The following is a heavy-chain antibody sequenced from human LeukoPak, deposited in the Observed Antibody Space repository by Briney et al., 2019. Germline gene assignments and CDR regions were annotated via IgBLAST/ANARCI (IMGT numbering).Heavy chain of an antibody. J-gene: IGHJ4*02. CDR2: ISSSGSTI. CDR1: GFTFSDYY. D-gene: IGHD2-2*01. CDR3: ARWVVPAAMYYFDY. V-gene: IGHV3-11*04. Sequence: SGGSLRLSCAASGFTFSDYYMSLIRQAPGKGLEWVSYISSSGSTIYYADSVKGRFTISRDNAKNSLYLQMNSLRAEDTAVYYCARWVVPAAMYYFDYWGQGTLVTVSS.